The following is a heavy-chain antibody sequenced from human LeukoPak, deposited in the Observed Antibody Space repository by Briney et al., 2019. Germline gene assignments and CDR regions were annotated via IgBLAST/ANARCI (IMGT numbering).Heavy chain of an antibody. CDR3: ARGKYDSSDYSGGWYYFDY. J-gene: IGHJ4*02. V-gene: IGHV4-34*01. D-gene: IGHD3-22*01. CDR2: INHSGSA. Sequence: PSETLSLTCVVFGGSFSGYHWTWIRQSPGQGLEWIGQINHSGSANYNRSLKSRVTITIESSKNQFSLELSSVTAADSAMYYCARGKYDSSDYSGGWYYFDYWGQGSLVTVSS. CDR1: GGSFSGYH.